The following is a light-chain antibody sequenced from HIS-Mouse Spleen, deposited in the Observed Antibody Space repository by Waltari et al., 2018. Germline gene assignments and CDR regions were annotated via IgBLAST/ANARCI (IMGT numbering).Light chain of an antibody. V-gene: IGLV2-23*01. J-gene: IGLJ3*02. Sequence: QSALTQPASVSGSPGQSITIPCTGTSRDVGSYTLVSWYQQHPGTAPKLMIYEGSKRPSGVSNRFSGSKSGNTASLTISGLQAEDEADYYCCSYAGSSTYWVFGGGTKLTVL. CDR3: CSYAGSSTYWV. CDR1: SRDVGSYTL. CDR2: EGS.